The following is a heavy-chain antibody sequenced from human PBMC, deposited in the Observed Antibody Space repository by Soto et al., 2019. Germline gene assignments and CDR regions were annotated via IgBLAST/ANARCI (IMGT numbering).Heavy chain of an antibody. J-gene: IGHJ4*02. Sequence: EVQLVESGGDLVQPGESLRLSCAASGFSFSSYYMSWVRQAPGKGLEWVANIKQDARDKFYVDSVKDRFTISRDNDQNVLFLQMKSLRVEDTAVYYCARSRNGEFDYWGQGTLVTVSS. V-gene: IGHV3-7*01. D-gene: IGHD2-8*01. CDR2: IKQDARDK. CDR1: GFSFSSYY. CDR3: ARSRNGEFDY.